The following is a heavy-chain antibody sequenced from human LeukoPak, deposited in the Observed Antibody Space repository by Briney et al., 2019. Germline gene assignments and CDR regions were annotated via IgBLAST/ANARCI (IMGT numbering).Heavy chain of an antibody. Sequence: ASVKVSCKASGYTFTSYDINWVRQATGQGLEWMGWMNPNSGNTGYAQKFQGRVTMTRNTSISTAYMELSSLRSEDTAVYYCARGYCSGGSCYSDFDYWGQEPWSPSPQ. CDR2: MNPNSGNT. CDR3: ARGYCSGGSCYSDFDY. V-gene: IGHV1-8*01. D-gene: IGHD2-15*01. J-gene: IGHJ4*01. CDR1: GYTFTSYD.